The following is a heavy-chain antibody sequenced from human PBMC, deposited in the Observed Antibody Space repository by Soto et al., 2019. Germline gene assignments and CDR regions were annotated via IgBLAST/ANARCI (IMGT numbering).Heavy chain of an antibody. D-gene: IGHD2-15*01. CDR3: ARQGFGLLHGLVDV. CDR2: VHHSWGS. Sequence: QVQLQESGPGLVKPSETLSLSCTVSGGSISSYYWSWFRQSPGKRMEWIGYVHHSWGSSYNPSLPTRVAISLDTSKSQFSLKVPSVTATDTPVYYCARQGFGLLHGLVDVWGQGTTVTVSS. CDR1: GGSISSYY. J-gene: IGHJ6*02. V-gene: IGHV4-59*08.